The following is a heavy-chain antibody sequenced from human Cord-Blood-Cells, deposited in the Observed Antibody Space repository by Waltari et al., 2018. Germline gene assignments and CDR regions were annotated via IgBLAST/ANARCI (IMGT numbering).Heavy chain of an antibody. D-gene: IGHD1-26*01. J-gene: IGHJ4*02. V-gene: IGHV4-39*01. CDR2: IYYSGGT. Sequence: QLQLQESGPGLVQPPGTLPTPCTARDASLNRRGYYLGWICPPPGKGLEWIGSIYYSGGTYYNPSLKSLVTISVDTSKNQFSLKLSSVTAADTAVYYCARHSGIVGATFDYWGQGTLVTVSS. CDR1: DASLNRRGYY. CDR3: ARHSGIVGATFDY.